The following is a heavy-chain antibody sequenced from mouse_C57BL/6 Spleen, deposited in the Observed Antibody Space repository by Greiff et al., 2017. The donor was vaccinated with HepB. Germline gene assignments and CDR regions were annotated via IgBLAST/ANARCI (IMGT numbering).Heavy chain of an antibody. D-gene: IGHD3-2*02. CDR1: GFTFSSYG. CDR3: ARHDYQTAQAYYFDY. J-gene: IGHJ2*01. Sequence: DVKLQESGGDLVKPGGSLKLSCAASGFTFSSYGMSWVRQTPDKRLEWVATISSGGSYTYYPDSLKGRFTISRDNAKNTLYLQMSSLKSEDTAMYDCARHDYQTAQAYYFDYWGQGTTLTVSS. CDR2: ISSGGSYT. V-gene: IGHV5-6*02.